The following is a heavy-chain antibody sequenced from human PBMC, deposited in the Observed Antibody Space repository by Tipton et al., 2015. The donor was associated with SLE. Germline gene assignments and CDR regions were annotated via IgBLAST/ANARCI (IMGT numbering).Heavy chain of an antibody. V-gene: IGHV4-61*02. D-gene: IGHD2/OR15-2a*01. Sequence: TLSLTCTVSGDSITSGPYYWSWIRQPAGKGLEWIGRIYTSGATDDNPSLKSRVTMSVDMSKNQIFLKMTSVTAADSAVYFCARVWLNNAFDIWGQGTRVTVSS. CDR2: IYTSGAT. CDR3: ARVWLNNAFDI. CDR1: GDSITSGPYY. J-gene: IGHJ3*02.